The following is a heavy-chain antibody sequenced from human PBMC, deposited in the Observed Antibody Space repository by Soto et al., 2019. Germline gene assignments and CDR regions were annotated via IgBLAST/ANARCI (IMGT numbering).Heavy chain of an antibody. Sequence: ASVKVTCKASGYTFTSYGISWVRQAPGQGLEWMGWISAYNGNTNYAQKLQGRVTMTTDTSTSTAYMELRSLRSDDTAVYYCARGGYCSSTSCRIVYDSWGQGTLVTVSS. D-gene: IGHD2-2*01. CDR2: ISAYNGNT. CDR3: ARGGYCSSTSCRIVYDS. CDR1: GYTFTSYG. V-gene: IGHV1-18*04. J-gene: IGHJ4*02.